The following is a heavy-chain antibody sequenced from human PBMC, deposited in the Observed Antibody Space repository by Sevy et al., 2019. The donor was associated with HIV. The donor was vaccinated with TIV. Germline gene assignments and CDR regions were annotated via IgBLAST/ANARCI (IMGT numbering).Heavy chain of an antibody. J-gene: IGHJ4*02. CDR2: ISNSGPTI. CDR1: GFTFSSYE. CDR3: ARDLPPSATTVAHFDH. Sequence: GGSLRLSCAASGFTFSSYEMNWVRQAPGKGLEWVSYISNSGPTISYSDSVRGRFTISRDNARKSLYLQMNSLRGEDTAVYYCARDLPPSATTVAHFDHWGQGTLVTVSS. V-gene: IGHV3-48*03. D-gene: IGHD4-17*01.